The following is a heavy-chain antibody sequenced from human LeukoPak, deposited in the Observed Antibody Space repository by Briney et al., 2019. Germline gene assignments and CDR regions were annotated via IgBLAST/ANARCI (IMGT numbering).Heavy chain of an antibody. V-gene: IGHV4-59*01. D-gene: IGHD6-13*01. CDR1: GGSMSGYF. Sequence: SETLSLTCTVSGGSMSGYFWSWIRQPPGKGLEWIGYIYYSGSTNYNPSLKSRVTIPVDTSKNQFSLKLSSVTAADTAVYYCARSITSSWYGDFQHWGQGTLVTVSS. CDR3: ARSITSSWYGDFQH. CDR2: IYYSGST. J-gene: IGHJ1*01.